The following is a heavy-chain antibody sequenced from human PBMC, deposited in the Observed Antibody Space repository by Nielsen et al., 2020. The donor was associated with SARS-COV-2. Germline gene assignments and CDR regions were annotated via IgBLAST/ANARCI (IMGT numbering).Heavy chain of an antibody. Sequence: ASVKVSCKASGYSLTHYYLHWVRQAPGQGLEWMGKINPSSDSTNYAQKFQGRVTMTRDTSTSTVYMEVSSLRSEDTAVYYCASRHPSSSSLALDIWGQGTMVTVSS. V-gene: IGHV1-46*01. CDR1: GYSLTHYY. CDR3: ASRHPSSSSLALDI. CDR2: INPSSDST. J-gene: IGHJ3*02. D-gene: IGHD6-13*01.